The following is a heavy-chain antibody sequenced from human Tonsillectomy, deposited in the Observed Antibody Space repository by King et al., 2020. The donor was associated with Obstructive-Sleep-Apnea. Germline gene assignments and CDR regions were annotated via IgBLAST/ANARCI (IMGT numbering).Heavy chain of an antibody. CDR3: SSPGVSFSLTGYYFDY. V-gene: IGHV5-51*01. J-gene: IGHJ4*02. CDR2: IHPGDSNI. CDR1: GYTFTSYW. Sequence: VQLVQSGVEVKKPGEALKISCKGSGYTFTSYWIGWVRQVPGKGLECMGIIHPGDSNIRYSPSFQGHDTISGDKSNNTAYLQWSSLKASDTAMYYCSSPGVSFSLTGYYFDYWGQGTLVTVPS. D-gene: IGHD3-16*02.